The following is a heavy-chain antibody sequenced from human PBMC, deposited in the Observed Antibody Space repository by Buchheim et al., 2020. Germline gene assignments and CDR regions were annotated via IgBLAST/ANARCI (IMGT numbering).Heavy chain of an antibody. CDR2: ISYDGSNK. CDR1: GFTFRNFG. CDR3: AREIAAAGRGAHYYYYGMDV. V-gene: IGHV3-30*03. J-gene: IGHJ6*02. D-gene: IGHD6-13*01. Sequence: QVQLVESGGGVVQPGRSLRLSCAGSGFTFRNFGLHWVRQAPGKGLEWVAFISYDGSNKYYADSVKGRFTISRDNSKNTLYLQMNSLIAEDTAVYYCAREIAAAGRGAHYYYYGMDVWGQGTT.